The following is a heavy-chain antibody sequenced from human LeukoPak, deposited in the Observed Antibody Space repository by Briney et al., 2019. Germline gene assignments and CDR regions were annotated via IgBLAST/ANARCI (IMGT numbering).Heavy chain of an antibody. D-gene: IGHD1-26*01. Sequence: ASVKVSCKASGYTLTNYDINWVRQATGQGLEWMGWMNPNSGHTGYTRKFQGRVTMTRDTSISTAYMELSSLKSEDTAVYYCVRVQSGSYARYGMDVWGQGTTVTVSS. CDR2: MNPNSGHT. V-gene: IGHV1-8*01. CDR3: VRVQSGSYARYGMDV. J-gene: IGHJ6*02. CDR1: GYTLTNYD.